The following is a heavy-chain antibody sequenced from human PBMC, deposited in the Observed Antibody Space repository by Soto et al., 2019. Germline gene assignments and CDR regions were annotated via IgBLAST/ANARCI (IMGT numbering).Heavy chain of an antibody. D-gene: IGHD1-7*01. Sequence: SETLSLTCTVSGGSISSYYWSWIRQPPGKGLEWIGYIYYSGSTNYNPSLKSRVTISVDTSKNQFSLKLSSVTAADTAVYYCARLELELRMGWYFDLWGRGTLVTVSS. CDR1: GGSISSYY. J-gene: IGHJ2*01. CDR3: ARLELELRMGWYFDL. CDR2: IYYSGST. V-gene: IGHV4-59*01.